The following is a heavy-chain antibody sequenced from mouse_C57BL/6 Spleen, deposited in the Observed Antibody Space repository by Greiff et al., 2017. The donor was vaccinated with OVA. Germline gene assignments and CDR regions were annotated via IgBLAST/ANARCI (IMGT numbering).Heavy chain of an antibody. D-gene: IGHD2-4*01. J-gene: IGHJ2*01. CDR1: GFTFSSYG. V-gene: IGHV5-6*01. Sequence: EVKLVESGGDLVKPGGSLKLSCAASGFTFSSYGMSWVRQTPDKRLEWVATISSGGSYTYYPDSVKGRFTISSDNAKNTLYLQMSSLKSEDTAMYYCAREGYGDYDGLAYWGQGTTLTVSS. CDR2: ISSGGSYT. CDR3: AREGYGDYDGLAY.